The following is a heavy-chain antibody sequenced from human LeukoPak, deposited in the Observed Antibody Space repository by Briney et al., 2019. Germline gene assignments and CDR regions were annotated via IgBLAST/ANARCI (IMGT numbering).Heavy chain of an antibody. CDR3: ARVDGYSFFDY. J-gene: IGHJ4*02. Sequence: PGGSLRLSCAASGFTFSSYWMSWVRQAPGKGLEWVANIKQDGSEKYYVDSVEGRFTISRDNAKNSPYLQMNSLRAEDTAVYYCARVDGYSFFDYWGQGTLVTVSS. V-gene: IGHV3-7*04. D-gene: IGHD5-24*01. CDR1: GFTFSSYW. CDR2: IKQDGSEK.